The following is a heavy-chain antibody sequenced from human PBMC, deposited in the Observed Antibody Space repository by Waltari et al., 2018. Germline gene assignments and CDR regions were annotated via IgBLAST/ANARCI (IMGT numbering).Heavy chain of an antibody. J-gene: IGHJ4*02. CDR3: ARYLSSSPPFDY. CDR1: GYSFPSYW. CDR2: IDPGDSDT. D-gene: IGHD6-13*01. Sequence: EVQLVQSGAEVNRPGESPRISCKGSGYSFPSYWIGWVRQMPGKGLAWMGIIDPGDSDTRYSPAFQGQVTSSADKSISTAYLQWSSLKASDTAMYYCARYLSSSPPFDYWGQGTLVTVSS. V-gene: IGHV5-51*01.